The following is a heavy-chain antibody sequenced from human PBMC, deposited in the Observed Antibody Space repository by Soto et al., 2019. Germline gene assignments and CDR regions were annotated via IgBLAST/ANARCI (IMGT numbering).Heavy chain of an antibody. D-gene: IGHD2-15*01. Sequence: QVQLQQWGAGLLKPSETLSLTCAVYGGSFSGYYWSWIRQPPGKGLEWIGEINHSGSTNNNPSLKSRVTISVDTSKNQFSLKLSSVTAADTAVYYCARIYCSGGSCYRNYYYYMDVWGKGTTVTVSS. CDR2: INHSGST. V-gene: IGHV4-34*01. CDR1: GGSFSGYY. CDR3: ARIYCSGGSCYRNYYYYMDV. J-gene: IGHJ6*03.